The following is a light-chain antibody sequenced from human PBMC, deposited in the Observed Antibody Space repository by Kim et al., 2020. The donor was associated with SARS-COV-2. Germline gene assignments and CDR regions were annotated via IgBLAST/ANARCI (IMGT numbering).Light chain of an antibody. CDR2: QDE. V-gene: IGLV3-1*01. J-gene: IGLJ2*01. CDR3: QVWESTTTV. Sequence: SYELTQSPSVSVSPWQTASITCSGDRLGNKYVCWYQKKSGQSPVVVMYQDERRPSGIPERFSGSNSGNTATLTISGTQAMDEADYYCQVWESTTTVFGGG. CDR1: RLGNKY.